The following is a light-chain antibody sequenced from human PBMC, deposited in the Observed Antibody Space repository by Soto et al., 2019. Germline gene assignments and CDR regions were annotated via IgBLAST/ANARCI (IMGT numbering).Light chain of an antibody. CDR3: SSYTSSRTLV. J-gene: IGLJ1*01. Sequence: QSVLAQPASVSVSPGQSITISCTGTSRDIGGYNYVSWYQQYPGTATKLMIYEVTDRPSGVSNRFSGSKSGNTASLTISGLQADDEAEYYCSSYTSSRTLVFGTGTKVTVL. CDR2: EVT. CDR1: SRDIGGYNY. V-gene: IGLV2-14*01.